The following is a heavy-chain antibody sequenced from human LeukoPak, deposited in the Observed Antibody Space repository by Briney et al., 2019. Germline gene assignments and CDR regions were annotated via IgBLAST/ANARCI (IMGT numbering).Heavy chain of an antibody. Sequence: PGGSLRLSCAASGFTFSSYSKNWVRQAPGKGLEWVSSISSSSSYIYYADSVKGRFTISRDNAKNSLYLQMNSLRAEDTAVYYCARGHQLNNPYDHIAVAEVDYWGQGTLVTVSS. J-gene: IGHJ4*02. D-gene: IGHD6-19*01. CDR1: GFTFSSYS. CDR2: ISSSSSYI. V-gene: IGHV3-21*01. CDR3: ARGHQLNNPYDHIAVAEVDY.